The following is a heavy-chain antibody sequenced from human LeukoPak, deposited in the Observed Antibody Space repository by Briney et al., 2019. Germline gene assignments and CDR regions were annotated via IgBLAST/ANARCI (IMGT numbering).Heavy chain of an antibody. CDR1: GFTFSSYG. Sequence: GGSLRLSCTASGFTFSSYGMSWVRQAPGQGLELVSAISDNSGSTYYADSVMGRFTISRDNSENTLYPQMQSLRAEATAIYYCSNGRTSSGTLQHDYWGQGTLVTVSS. D-gene: IGHD6-19*01. V-gene: IGHV3-23*01. J-gene: IGHJ4*02. CDR2: ISDNSGST. CDR3: SNGRTSSGTLQHDY.